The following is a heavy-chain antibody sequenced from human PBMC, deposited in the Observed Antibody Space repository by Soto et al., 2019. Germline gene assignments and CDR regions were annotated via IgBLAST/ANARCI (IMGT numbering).Heavy chain of an antibody. CDR2: INPNSGGT. D-gene: IGHD3-3*01. CDR1: GYTFTGYY. Sequence: QVQLVQSGAEVKKPGASVKVSCKASGYTFTGYYMHWVRQAPGQGLEWMGWINPNSGGTNYAQKFQGWVTMTRDTSISTAYMELSRLRSDDTDVYYCERALDSISWSCYGVGLWFDPWGQGTLVTVSS. CDR3: ERALDSISWSCYGVGLWFDP. V-gene: IGHV1-2*04. J-gene: IGHJ5*02.